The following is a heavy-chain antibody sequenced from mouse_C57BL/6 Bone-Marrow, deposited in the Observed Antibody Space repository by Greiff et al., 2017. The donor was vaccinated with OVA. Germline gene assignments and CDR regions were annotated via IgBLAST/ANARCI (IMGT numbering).Heavy chain of an antibody. CDR1: GFTFSSYG. CDR2: ISSGGSYT. J-gene: IGHJ1*03. D-gene: IGHD1-1*01. V-gene: IGHV5-6*01. Sequence: EVHLVESGGDLVKPGGSLKLSCAASGFTFSSYGMSWVRQTPDKRLEWVATISSGGSYTYYPDSVKGRFTISRDNAKNTLYLQMSSLKSEDTAMYYCASPITTVVGSWYFDVWGTGTTVTVSS. CDR3: ASPITTVVGSWYFDV.